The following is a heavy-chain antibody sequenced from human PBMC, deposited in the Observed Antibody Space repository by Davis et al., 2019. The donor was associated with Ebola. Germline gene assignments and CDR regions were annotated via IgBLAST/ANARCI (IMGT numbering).Heavy chain of an antibody. CDR1: GGSISSYY. V-gene: IGHV4-59*01. D-gene: IGHD6-19*01. J-gene: IGHJ4*02. CDR3: AGTQYSSGWSFDY. Sequence: SETLSLTCTVSGGSISSYYWNWIRQPPGKGLEWIGYIYDSGSTNYNPSLKSRVTISVDASKNQFSLKLSSVTAADTAVYYCAGTQYSSGWSFDYWGQGTLVTVSS. CDR2: IYDSGST.